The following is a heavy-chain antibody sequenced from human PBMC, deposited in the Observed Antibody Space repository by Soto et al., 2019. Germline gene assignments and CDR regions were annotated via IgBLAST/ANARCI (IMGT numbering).Heavy chain of an antibody. CDR2: IRSKANSYAT. CDR3: TTAGIAVAGFDY. CDR1: GFSFSGSA. V-gene: IGHV3-73*01. D-gene: IGHD6-19*01. J-gene: IGHJ4*01. Sequence: PGGSVRLSCAASGFSFSGSAMHWVRLASGKGLEWVSRIRSKANSYATAYTVSVKGRFTISRDDSKNTAYLQMNSLKTEDTSVYYCTTAGIAVAGFDYCGQGTLVTVSA.